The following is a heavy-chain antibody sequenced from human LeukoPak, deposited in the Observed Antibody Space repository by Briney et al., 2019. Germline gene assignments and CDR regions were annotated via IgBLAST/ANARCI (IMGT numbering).Heavy chain of an antibody. V-gene: IGHV3-23*01. CDR1: GFTFSSYA. J-gene: IGHJ4*02. D-gene: IGHD3-10*01. CDR3: ARRITMVRGVIRDY. Sequence: GGSLRLSCAASGFTFSSYAMSWVRQAPGKGLEWVSAISGSGGSTYYADSVKGRFTISRDNSKNTLYLQMNSLRAEDTAVYYCARRITMVRGVIRDYWGQGTLVTVSS. CDR2: ISGSGGST.